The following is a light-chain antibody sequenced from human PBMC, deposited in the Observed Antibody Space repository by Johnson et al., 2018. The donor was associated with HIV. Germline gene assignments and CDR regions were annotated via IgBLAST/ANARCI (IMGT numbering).Light chain of an antibody. CDR2: ENQ. V-gene: IGLV1-51*02. CDR1: SSNIGKNY. Sequence: QSVLTQPPSVSAAPGQMVSISCSGSSSNIGKNYVSWYQQIPGTAPKLLIHENQKRPSGIPDRFSGSKSGTSATLDITGLQTGDEADYYCVTWDSSLGAWVFGTGTKVTVL. CDR3: VTWDSSLGAWV. J-gene: IGLJ1*01.